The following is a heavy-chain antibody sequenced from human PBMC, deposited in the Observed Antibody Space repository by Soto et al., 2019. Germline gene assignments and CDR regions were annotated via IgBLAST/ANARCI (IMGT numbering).Heavy chain of an antibody. D-gene: IGHD6-13*01. CDR2: SRNSDSTT. CDR3: AREGGSSSWYLDGMDV. CDR1: GFNFSNYE. Sequence: GGSLRLSCAASGFNFSNYEMNWVRQAPGKGLEWISYSRNSDSTTYYADSVKGRFTISRDNSKNTLYLQMNSLRAEDTAVYYCAREGGSSSWYLDGMDVWGQGTTVTVS. V-gene: IGHV3-48*01. J-gene: IGHJ6*02.